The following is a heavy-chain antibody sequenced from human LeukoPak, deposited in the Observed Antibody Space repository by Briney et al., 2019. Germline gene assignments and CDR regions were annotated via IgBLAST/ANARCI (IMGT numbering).Heavy chain of an antibody. J-gene: IGHJ5*02. CDR1: GGSISSGDYY. CDR3: ARDVHRARFDP. V-gene: IGHV4-31*03. CDR2: IYYSGST. Sequence: SETLSLTCTVSGGSISSGDYYWSWIRPHPGKGLEWNGYIYYSGSTYYNPSLKSRVTISVDKSKNQFSLKLTSVTAADTAVYYSARDVHRARFDPWGQGTLVTVSS.